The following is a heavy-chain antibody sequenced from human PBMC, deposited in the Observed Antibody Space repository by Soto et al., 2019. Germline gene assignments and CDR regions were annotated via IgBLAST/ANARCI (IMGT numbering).Heavy chain of an antibody. CDR1: GGTFSSYA. J-gene: IGHJ4*02. Sequence: SVKVSCKASGGTFSSYAISWVRQAPGQGRDWMGGIIPIFGTANYAQKFQGRVTITADKSTSTAYMELSSLRSEDTAVYYCAREDLFCGGDCYDDYWGQGTLVTVSS. D-gene: IGHD2-21*02. CDR3: AREDLFCGGDCYDDY. V-gene: IGHV1-69*06. CDR2: IIPIFGTA.